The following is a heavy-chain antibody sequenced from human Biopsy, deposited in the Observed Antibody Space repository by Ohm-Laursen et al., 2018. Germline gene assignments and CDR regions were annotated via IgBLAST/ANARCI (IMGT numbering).Heavy chain of an antibody. D-gene: IGHD3-22*01. CDR3: ARDRGYYSDRTVPGYFDL. J-gene: IGHJ2*01. CDR2: VNYTGST. CDR1: GDSISSYY. Sequence: PSQTLSLTCTVSGDSISSYYWSWIRQPPGKGLQWIGYVNYTGSTDYNPSLQSRVTISVDTSKNHFSLRLRSVTPADTAIYYCARDRGYYSDRTVPGYFDLWGRGTLVTVSS. V-gene: IGHV4-59*01.